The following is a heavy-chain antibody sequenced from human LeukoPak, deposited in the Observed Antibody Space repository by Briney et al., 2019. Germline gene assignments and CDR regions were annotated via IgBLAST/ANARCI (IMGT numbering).Heavy chain of an antibody. CDR1: GGTFSSYA. V-gene: IGHV1-69*13. J-gene: IGHJ4*02. Sequence: SVKVSCKASGGTFSSYAISWVRQAPGQGLEWMGGIIPIFGTANYAQKFQGRVTITADESTSTAYMELSSQRSEDTAVYYCASGGGFGELQVDYWGQGTLVTVSS. D-gene: IGHD3-10*01. CDR2: IIPIFGTA. CDR3: ASGGGFGELQVDY.